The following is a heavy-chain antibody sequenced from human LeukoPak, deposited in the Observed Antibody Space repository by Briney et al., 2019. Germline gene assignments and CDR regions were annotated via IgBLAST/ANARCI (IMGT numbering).Heavy chain of an antibody. D-gene: IGHD3-16*01. V-gene: IGHV3-74*01. CDR2: MNSGGTTI. J-gene: IGHJ4*01. CDR1: GFSISGYW. CDR3: IREVQVRASASLGL. Sequence: PGGSLRLSCAASGFSISGYWMHWVRQAAGEGLVWVSRMNSGGTTINYADSVKGRFTISRDNVGNTLHLQMNSLRVEDTAVYYCIREVQVRASASLGLWGQGTLVTVSS.